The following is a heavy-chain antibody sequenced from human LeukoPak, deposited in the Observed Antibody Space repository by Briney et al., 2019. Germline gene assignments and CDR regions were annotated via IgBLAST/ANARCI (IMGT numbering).Heavy chain of an antibody. D-gene: IGHD3-3*01. V-gene: IGHV4-34*01. Sequence: PSETLSLTCAVYGGSFSGYYWSWIRQPPGKGLEWLGEINHSGSTNYNPSLKSRVIISVDTSKNQFSLKLSSVTAADTAVYYCARGYYDFWSGYYGGIFNYFDYWGQGTLVTVSS. CDR1: GGSFSGYY. CDR3: ARGYYDFWSGYYGGIFNYFDY. CDR2: INHSGST. J-gene: IGHJ4*02.